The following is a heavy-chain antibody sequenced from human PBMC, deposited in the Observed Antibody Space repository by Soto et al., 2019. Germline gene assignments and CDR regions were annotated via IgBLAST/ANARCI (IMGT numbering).Heavy chain of an antibody. CDR2: LDGSGGAT. CDR3: VREVSDWSSHGSFDF. J-gene: IGHJ3*01. CDR1: GFTFSSSA. V-gene: IGHV3-23*01. D-gene: IGHD2-21*02. Sequence: EVQLLESGGGLVQPGGSLRLSCAASGFTASGFTFSSSAMSWVRQAPGKGLEWVSALDGSGGATYYADSVKGRFIISRDNSINTLYLQMNSLRAEDTAIYYCVREVSDWSSHGSFDFWGRGTMVTVSS.